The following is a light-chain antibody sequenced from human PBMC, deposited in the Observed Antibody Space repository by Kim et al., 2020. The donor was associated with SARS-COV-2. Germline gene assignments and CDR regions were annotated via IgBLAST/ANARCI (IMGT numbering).Light chain of an antibody. CDR2: YDS. CDR3: QVWDSSSDHPVV. CDR1: NIGSKR. J-gene: IGLJ2*01. Sequence: PGKTARITCGRNNIGSKRVHWYQQKPGQAPVLVIYYDSDRPSGIPERFSGSNSGNTATLTISRVEAGDEADYYCQVWDSSSDHPVVFGGGTQLTVL. V-gene: IGLV3-21*04.